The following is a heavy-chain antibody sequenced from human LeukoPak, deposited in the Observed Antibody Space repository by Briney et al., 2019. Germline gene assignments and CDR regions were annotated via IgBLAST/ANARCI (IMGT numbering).Heavy chain of an antibody. CDR3: ARPPIGSGSQVDY. Sequence: GESLKISCKGSGYSFTSYWIGWARQIPGKGLEWMGIIYPGDSDTRYSPSFQGQVTISADKSISTAYLQWSSLKASATAMYYGARPPIGSGSQVDYWGQGTLVTVSS. V-gene: IGHV5-51*01. D-gene: IGHD3-10*01. J-gene: IGHJ4*02. CDR1: GYSFTSYW. CDR2: IYPGDSDT.